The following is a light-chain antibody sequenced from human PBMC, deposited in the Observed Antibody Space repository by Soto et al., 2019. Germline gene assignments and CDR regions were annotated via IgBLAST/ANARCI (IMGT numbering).Light chain of an antibody. CDR3: QQYNNWPRT. Sequence: GSTRSPATLSVSRVERATLSCRASQSVSSNLAWYQQKPGQAPRLLIYGASTRATGIPARFSGSGSGTEFTLTISSLQSEDFAVYYCQQYNNWPRTFGQGTKVDI. J-gene: IGKJ1*01. CDR2: GAS. CDR1: QSVSSN. V-gene: IGKV3-15*01.